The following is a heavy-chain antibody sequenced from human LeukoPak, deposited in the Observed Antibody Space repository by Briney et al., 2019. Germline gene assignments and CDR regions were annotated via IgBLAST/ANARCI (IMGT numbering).Heavy chain of an antibody. CDR3: ARVGVTGYSSG. CDR2: ISSSGSTI. J-gene: IGHJ4*02. V-gene: IGHV3-48*03. CDR1: GFTFSSYE. D-gene: IGHD6-19*01. Sequence: GGSLRLSCAASGFTFSSYEMNWVRQAPGKGLEWVSYISSSGSTIYYADSVKGRFTISRDNAKNSLYLQMNSLRAEDTAVYYCARVGVTGYSSGWGQGTLATVSS.